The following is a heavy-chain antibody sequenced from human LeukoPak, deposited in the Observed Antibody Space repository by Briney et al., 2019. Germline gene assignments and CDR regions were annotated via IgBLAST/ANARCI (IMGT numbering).Heavy chain of an antibody. D-gene: IGHD2-2*01. CDR1: GFTFSSYS. CDR2: ISSSSSYI. V-gene: IGHV3-21*01. CDR3: ARGVVPAATYNWFDP. J-gene: IGHJ5*02. Sequence: PGGSLRLSCAASGFTFSSYSMNWVRQAPGKGLEWVSSISSSSSYIYYADSVKGRFTISRDNAKNSLYLRMNSLRAEVTAVYYCARGVVPAATYNWFDPWGQGTLVTVSS.